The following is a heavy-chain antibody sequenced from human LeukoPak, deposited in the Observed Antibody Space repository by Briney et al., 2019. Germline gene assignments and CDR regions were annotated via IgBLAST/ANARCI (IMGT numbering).Heavy chain of an antibody. CDR1: GGSISSSSYY. J-gene: IGHJ6*03. D-gene: IGHD4-11*01. CDR2: IHYSGST. V-gene: IGHV4-39*07. Sequence: SETLSLTCTVSGGSISSSSYYWGWIRQPPGKGLEWIGSIHYSGSTYYNPSLKSRVTISVDTSKNQFSLKLSSVTAADTAVYYCARVRTTVTTYYYYYMDVWGKGTTVTVSS. CDR3: ARVRTTVTTYYYYYMDV.